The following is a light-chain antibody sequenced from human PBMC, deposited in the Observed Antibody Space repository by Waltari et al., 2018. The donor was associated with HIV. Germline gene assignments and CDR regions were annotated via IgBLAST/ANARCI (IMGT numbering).Light chain of an antibody. CDR1: SSKIGNNY. CDR2: RNN. Sequence: QSVLTQQPSASGPPGQRITISCSGSSSKIGNNYVHWYPHLPGTAPKLLIYRNNQRASGVPDRFSGSKSGTSASLAISGLRSEDEADYYCVTWADRSSGPVVFGGGTKVTVL. CDR3: VTWADRSSGPVV. J-gene: IGLJ2*01. V-gene: IGLV1-47*01.